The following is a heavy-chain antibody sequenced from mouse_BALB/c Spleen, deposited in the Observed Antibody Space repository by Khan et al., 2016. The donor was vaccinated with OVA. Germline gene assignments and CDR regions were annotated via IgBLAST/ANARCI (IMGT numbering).Heavy chain of an antibody. CDR1: GYTFSNYW. V-gene: IGHV1-9*01. D-gene: IGHD3-3*01. Sequence: QVQLQQSGAELMKPGASVKISCKATGYTFSNYWIEWVKQRPGHGLEWIGEILPGRDSNNYNEKFKGKATLTADTSSNTAYMQLSSLTSEDSAVYCCARRAGTTYGMDCCGQGTS. J-gene: IGHJ4*01. CDR2: ILPGRDSN. CDR3: ARRAGTTYGMDC.